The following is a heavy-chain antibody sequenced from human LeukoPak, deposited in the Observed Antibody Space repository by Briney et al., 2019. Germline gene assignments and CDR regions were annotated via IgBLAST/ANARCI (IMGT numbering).Heavy chain of an antibody. CDR3: VRASYRSGWYPDY. J-gene: IGHJ4*02. Sequence: GGSLRLSCAASGFTFSDHYIHWVRKAPGKGLEWVGRTRNKADSYITQCAASVKGRFTISRDESKNSLYLQMNSLETEDTAVYYCVRASYRSGWYPDYWGKGTLVTVSS. CDR1: GFTFSDHY. CDR2: TRNKADSYIT. V-gene: IGHV3-72*01. D-gene: IGHD6-19*01.